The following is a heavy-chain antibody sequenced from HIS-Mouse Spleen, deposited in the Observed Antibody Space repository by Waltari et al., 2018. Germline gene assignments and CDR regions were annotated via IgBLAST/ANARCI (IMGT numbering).Heavy chain of an antibody. Sequence: EVQLLESGGGLVQPGGSLRLSCAASGFTFSSYAMSCVRQAPGRGRGGVSAISGSGGSTYYADSGKGRFTISRDNSKNTLYLQMNSLRAEDTALYYCAKENPNFDAFDIWGQGTMVTVSS. CDR3: AKENPNFDAFDI. CDR1: GFTFSSYA. CDR2: ISGSGGST. V-gene: IGHV3-23*01. J-gene: IGHJ3*02.